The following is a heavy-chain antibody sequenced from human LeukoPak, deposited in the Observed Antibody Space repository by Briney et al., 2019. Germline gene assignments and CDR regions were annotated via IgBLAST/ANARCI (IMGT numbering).Heavy chain of an antibody. CDR1: GGTFSSYA. Sequence: GASVKVSCKASGGTFSSYAISWVRQAPGQGLEWMGGTIPIFGTANYAQKFQGRVTITADKSTSTAYMELSSLRSEDTAVYYCARGASPDSSGWYSEFDWFDPWGQGTLVTVSS. V-gene: IGHV1-69*06. D-gene: IGHD6-19*01. CDR3: ARGASPDSSGWYSEFDWFDP. J-gene: IGHJ5*02. CDR2: TIPIFGTA.